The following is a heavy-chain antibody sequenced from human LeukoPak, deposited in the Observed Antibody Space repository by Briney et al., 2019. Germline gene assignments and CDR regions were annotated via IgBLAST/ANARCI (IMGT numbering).Heavy chain of an antibody. V-gene: IGHV3-9*01. Sequence: PGRSLRLSYAASGFTFDDYAMHWVRQAPGKGLEWVSGISWNSGSIGYADSVKGRFTISRDNAKNSLYLQMNSLRAEDTALYYCAKDIAKYQLLSRTYGMDVWGQGTTVTVSS. CDR1: GFTFDDYA. CDR2: ISWNSGSI. J-gene: IGHJ6*02. CDR3: AKDIAKYQLLSRTYGMDV. D-gene: IGHD2-2*01.